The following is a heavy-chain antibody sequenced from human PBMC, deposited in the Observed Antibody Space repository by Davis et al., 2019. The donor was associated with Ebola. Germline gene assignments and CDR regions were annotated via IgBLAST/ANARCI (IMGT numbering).Heavy chain of an antibody. D-gene: IGHD3-16*01. CDR3: AKDIGVSHWYFDL. Sequence: GGSLRLSCAASGFTFSSYAMSWVRQAPGKGLEWVSAISGSGGSTYYADSVKGRFTISRDNSKNTLYLQMNSLRADDTAVYYCAKDIGVSHWYFDLWGRGTLVTVSS. J-gene: IGHJ2*01. V-gene: IGHV3-23*01. CDR2: ISGSGGST. CDR1: GFTFSSYA.